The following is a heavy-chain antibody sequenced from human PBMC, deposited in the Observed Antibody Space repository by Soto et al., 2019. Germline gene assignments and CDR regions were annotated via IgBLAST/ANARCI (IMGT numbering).Heavy chain of an antibody. Sequence: SETLSLTRTVSGGSISSSSYYWGWIRQPPGKGLEWIGSIYYSGSTYYNPSLKSRVTISVDTSKNQFSLKLSSVTAADTAVYYCAGVGGSYRIDYWGQGTLVTVSS. V-gene: IGHV4-39*07. D-gene: IGHD3-16*02. J-gene: IGHJ4*02. CDR2: IYYSGST. CDR1: GGSISSSSYY. CDR3: AGVGGSYRIDY.